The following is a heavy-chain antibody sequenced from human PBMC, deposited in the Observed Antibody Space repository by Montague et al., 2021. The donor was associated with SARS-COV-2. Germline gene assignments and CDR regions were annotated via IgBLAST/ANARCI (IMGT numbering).Heavy chain of an antibody. CDR1: SGSLSGYY. CDR2: INYSGDT. CDR3: ARGLDHNKGGDY. D-gene: IGHD3-16*01. J-gene: IGHJ4*02. Sequence: SETLSLTCAVYSGSLSGYYWSWIRQAPGKGLEWIGEINYSGDTYYNPSLTSRVTISMDTSESQSSLKMTSVTAADTAVYYCARGLDHNKGGDYWGQGILVIVSS. V-gene: IGHV4-34*01.